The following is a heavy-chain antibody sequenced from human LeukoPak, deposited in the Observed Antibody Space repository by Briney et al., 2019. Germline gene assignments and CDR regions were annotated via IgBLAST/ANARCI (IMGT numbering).Heavy chain of an antibody. J-gene: IGHJ5*02. CDR1: GGSFSNYF. CDR2: INPRGST. V-gene: IGHV4-34*01. CDR3: ARHYDILTGYNGFDP. Sequence: SETLSLTCAVYGGSFSNYFWSWIRQPPGKGLEWIGEINPRGSTNYSPSLKSRVSISVDTSMNQFSLKLSSVTAADTAVYYCARHYDILTGYNGFDPWGQGTLVTVSS. D-gene: IGHD3-9*01.